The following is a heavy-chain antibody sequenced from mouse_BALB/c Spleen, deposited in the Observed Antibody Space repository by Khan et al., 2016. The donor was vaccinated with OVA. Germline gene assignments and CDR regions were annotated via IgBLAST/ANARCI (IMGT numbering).Heavy chain of an antibody. V-gene: IGHV1-9*01. CDR2: ILPGSNIT. D-gene: IGHD1-1*01. J-gene: IGHJ2*01. CDR3: EHCGSRGDY. CDR1: GFTFSNYW. Sequence: QVQLQQPGAELMKPGASVKISCKATGFTFSNYWIEWIKQRPGHGLEWIGQILPGSNITKYNEKFKGKATFTAETSPHTAFLQLSSLTSEDSADYYGEHCGSRGDYWGQGTTVTVAS.